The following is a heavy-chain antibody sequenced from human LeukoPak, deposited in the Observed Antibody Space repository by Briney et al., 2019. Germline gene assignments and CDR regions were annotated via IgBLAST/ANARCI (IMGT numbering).Heavy chain of an antibody. D-gene: IGHD1-26*01. CDR2: ILYSGST. CDR3: ARGGNYWPQWWFDP. J-gene: IGHJ5*02. V-gene: IGHV4-39*01. CDR1: GGSISSSSYY. Sequence: SETLSLTCTVSGGSISSSSYYWGWIRQPPGKGLEWIGSILYSGSTYYNPSLKSRVTISVDTSKNQFSLKLTSVTAADTAVYYCARGGNYWPQWWFDPWGRGTLVSVSS.